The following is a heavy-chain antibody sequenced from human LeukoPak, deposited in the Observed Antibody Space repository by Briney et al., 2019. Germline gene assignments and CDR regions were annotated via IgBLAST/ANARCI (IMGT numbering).Heavy chain of an antibody. Sequence: PGRSLRLSCAASGFTFSSYGMHWVRQAPGKGLEWVAVISYDGSNKYYADSVKGRFTISRDNSKNTLYLQMNSLRAEDTAVYYCAILGYYDFWSGYHEPNWFDPWGQGTLVTVSS. CDR3: AILGYYDFWSGYHEPNWFDP. D-gene: IGHD3-3*01. J-gene: IGHJ5*02. CDR2: ISYDGSNK. CDR1: GFTFSSYG. V-gene: IGHV3-30*03.